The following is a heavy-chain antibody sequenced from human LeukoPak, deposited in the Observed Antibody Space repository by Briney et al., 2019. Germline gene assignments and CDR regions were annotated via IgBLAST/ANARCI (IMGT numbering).Heavy chain of an antibody. Sequence: ASVKVSCKASGYTFTGYYMHWVRQAPGQGLEWMGWINPSGGYTSYAQKLQGRVTMTRDTSTSTVYMEMSSLRSEDTALYYCAREGGSSSWYDYWGQGTLVTVSS. CDR1: GYTFTGYY. D-gene: IGHD6-13*01. CDR2: INPSGGYT. CDR3: AREGGSSSWYDY. J-gene: IGHJ4*02. V-gene: IGHV1-46*04.